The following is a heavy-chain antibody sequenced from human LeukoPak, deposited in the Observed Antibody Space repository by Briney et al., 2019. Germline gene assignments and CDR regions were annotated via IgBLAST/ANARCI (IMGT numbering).Heavy chain of an antibody. CDR1: GGSFNGYY. Sequence: SETLSLTCAVYGGSFNGYYWSWLRQPPEKGLEWIGEINYSGSTNYNPSLKSRVTISLLTSKNQFSLKLSSVTAADTAVYYCARGLRGTPKHQPAELWGQGTLVTVSS. CDR2: INYSGST. CDR3: ARGLRGTPKHQPAEL. D-gene: IGHD1-14*01. J-gene: IGHJ4*02. V-gene: IGHV4-34*01.